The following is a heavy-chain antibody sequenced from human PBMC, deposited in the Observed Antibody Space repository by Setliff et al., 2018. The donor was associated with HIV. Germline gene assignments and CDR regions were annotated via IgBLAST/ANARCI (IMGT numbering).Heavy chain of an antibody. D-gene: IGHD6-6*01. CDR1: GGSISSEGYY. CDR3: VRAEYSSSSDWFAP. Sequence: PSETLSLACTVSGGSISSEGYYWSWIRQHPGKGLEWIGYIYYSGNTYYSPSLKSRLTISVDTSKNQFSLKLRSVTAADTAVYYCVRAEYSSSSDWFAPWGQGTPVTVSS. V-gene: IGHV4-31*03. J-gene: IGHJ5*02. CDR2: IYYSGNT.